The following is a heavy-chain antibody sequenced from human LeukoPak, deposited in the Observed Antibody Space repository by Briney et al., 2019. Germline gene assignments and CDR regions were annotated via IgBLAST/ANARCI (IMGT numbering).Heavy chain of an antibody. D-gene: IGHD3-16*01. CDR2: IYPRDSDT. CDR3: ARRYSKLGDQRDAFDI. Sequence: GESLKISCRGSGYTFANYWIAWVRQMPGKGLEWIGLIYPRDSDTTYNPAFPGQVTFSADTSINIAYLQLSGLKASDTAIYYCARRYSKLGDQRDAFDIWGQGTMVTVSS. V-gene: IGHV5-51*01. J-gene: IGHJ3*02. CDR1: GYTFANYW.